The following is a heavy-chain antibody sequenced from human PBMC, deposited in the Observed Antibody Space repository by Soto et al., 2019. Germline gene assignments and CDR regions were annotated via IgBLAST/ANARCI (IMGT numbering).Heavy chain of an antibody. D-gene: IGHD1-1*01. Sequence: QVQLVQSGAEVKKPGSSVKVSCKASGGTFSSYAISWVRQAPGQGLEWMGGITLIFDTANYAQKFQGRVTIIADESTSTAHMKLSSLRAEDTTLNYCTTVRARPHYRYGMDVWGQGAAVTVSS. V-gene: IGHV1-69*12. CDR1: GGTFSSYA. J-gene: IGHJ6*02. CDR2: ITLIFDTA. CDR3: TTVRARPHYRYGMDV.